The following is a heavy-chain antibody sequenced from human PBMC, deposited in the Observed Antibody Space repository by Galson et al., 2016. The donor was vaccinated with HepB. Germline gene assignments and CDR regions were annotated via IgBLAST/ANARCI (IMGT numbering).Heavy chain of an antibody. CDR3: ARAVRRTAMADGPPYYYYYYMDV. CDR1: GFTFSSYA. V-gene: IGHV3-30-3*01. D-gene: IGHD5-18*01. CDR2: ISYDGSNK. Sequence: SLRLSCAASGFTFSSYAMHWVRQAPGKGLEWVAVISYDGSNKYYADSVKGRFTISREISKNTLYLQMNSLRAEDTAVYYCARAVRRTAMADGPPYYYYYYMDVWGKGTTVTVSS. J-gene: IGHJ6*03.